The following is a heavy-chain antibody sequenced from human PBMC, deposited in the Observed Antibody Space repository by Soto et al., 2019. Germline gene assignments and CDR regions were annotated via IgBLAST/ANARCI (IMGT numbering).Heavy chain of an antibody. CDR2: INPSGGST. J-gene: IGHJ5*02. V-gene: IGHV1-46*03. CDR1: GYTFTSYY. CDR3: ARDPVTIAAAGTDNWFDP. D-gene: IGHD6-13*01. Sequence: GASVKVSCKASGYTFTSYYMHWVRQAPGQGLEWMGIINPSGGSTSYAQKFQGRVTMTRDTSTSTVYMELSSLRSEDTAVYYCARDPVTIAAAGTDNWFDPWGQGTLVTVSS.